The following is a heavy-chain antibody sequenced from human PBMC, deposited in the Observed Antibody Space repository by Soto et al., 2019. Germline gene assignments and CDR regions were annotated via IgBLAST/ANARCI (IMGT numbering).Heavy chain of an antibody. CDR3: ARVRYSDNWHGLIDF. J-gene: IGHJ4*02. D-gene: IGHD4-4*01. V-gene: IGHV4-30-2*01. Sequence: PSETLSLTCTVSGGSISSGAFSWSWIRQPPGRGLEWIEYIYHSGSTYYIPSLRSRVAISMDRAKNQFSLHLSSVTAEDTAVYFFARVRYSDNWHGLIDFWGLGTLVTVSS. CDR1: GGSISSGAFS. CDR2: IYHSGST.